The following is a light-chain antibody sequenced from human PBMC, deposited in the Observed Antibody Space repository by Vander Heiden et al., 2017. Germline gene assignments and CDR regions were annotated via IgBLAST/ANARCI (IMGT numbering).Light chain of an antibody. J-gene: IGLJ3*02. CDR2: EDN. CDR3: QSFDDSSLWV. Sequence: NFILTQPPSVSESPEKTVTISCTRTSGSIASNYVQWYQQRPGSSPTTVIYEDNQRPSGVPDRFSGSVDSSSNSASLTISGLKPEDEADYYCQSFDDSSLWVFGGGTKLTVL. CDR1: SGSIASNY. V-gene: IGLV6-57*01.